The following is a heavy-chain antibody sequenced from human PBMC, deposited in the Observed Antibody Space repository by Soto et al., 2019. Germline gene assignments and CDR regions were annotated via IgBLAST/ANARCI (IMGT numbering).Heavy chain of an antibody. D-gene: IGHD1-26*01. CDR3: TRPGTHTQWELPGVYYYYYGMDV. J-gene: IGHJ6*02. CDR2: FRSKANSYAT. CDR1: GFTFSGSA. V-gene: IGHV3-73*01. Sequence: GGSLRLSCAASGFTFSGSAMDWVRQASGKGLALVGRFRSKANSYATAYAASVKGRFTISRXDSKNTAYLQMNSLKTEDTAVYYCTRPGTHTQWELPGVYYYYYGMDVWGQGTTVTVSS.